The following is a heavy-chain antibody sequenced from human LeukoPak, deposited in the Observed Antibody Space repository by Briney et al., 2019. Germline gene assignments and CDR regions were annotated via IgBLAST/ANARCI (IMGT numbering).Heavy chain of an antibody. D-gene: IGHD1-26*01. V-gene: IGHV3-23*01. CDR1: GFTFSSYA. Sequence: GGSLRLSCAVSGFTFSSYAMSWVRQAPGKGLEWVSAISGSGGSTYYADSVKGRFTISRDNSKNTLYLQMNSLRAEDTAVYYCAKPGIVGATIGHDFDYWGQGTLVTVSS. CDR2: ISGSGGST. J-gene: IGHJ4*02. CDR3: AKPGIVGATIGHDFDY.